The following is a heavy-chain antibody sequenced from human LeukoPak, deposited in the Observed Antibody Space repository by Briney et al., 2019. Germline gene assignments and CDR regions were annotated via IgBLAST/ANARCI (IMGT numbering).Heavy chain of an antibody. CDR1: GFTFTGYA. D-gene: IGHD3-22*01. J-gene: IGHJ1*01. V-gene: IGHV3-30-3*01. CDR3: ARAPDYYDSSGYTYFQH. Sequence: GGSLRLSCAASGFTFTGYAMHWVRQAPGKGLEWVAVISYDGSNKYYADSVKGRFTISRDNSKNTLYLQMNSLRAEDTAVYYCARAPDYYDSSGYTYFQHWGQGTLVTVSS. CDR2: ISYDGSNK.